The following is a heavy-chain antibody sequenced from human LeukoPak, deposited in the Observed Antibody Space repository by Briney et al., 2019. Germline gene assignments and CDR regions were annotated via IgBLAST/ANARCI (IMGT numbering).Heavy chain of an antibody. Sequence: ASVKVSSKASRYTSTAYYMHWVRQAPAQGLEWMGWINPNSGGTNYAPKFQGRVTMTRDTSISTASMELSRLRSDDTAVYYCARPTLYCCYTGTTDYYYMDVWGRGTTVTVSS. V-gene: IGHV1-2*02. CDR1: RYTSTAYY. CDR3: ARPTLYCCYTGTTDYYYMDV. J-gene: IGHJ6*03. CDR2: INPNSGGT. D-gene: IGHD2-2*02.